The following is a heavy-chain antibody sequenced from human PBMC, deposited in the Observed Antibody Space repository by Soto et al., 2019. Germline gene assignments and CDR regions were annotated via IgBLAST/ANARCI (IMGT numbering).Heavy chain of an antibody. CDR2: ISSPSIYI. CDR1: GFTFSDYS. J-gene: IGHJ4*02. Sequence: EVQLVESGGGLVKPGGSLRLSCAASGFTFSDYSMTWVRQAPGKGLEWVSSISSPSIYIFYADSVQGRFTISRDNAKTALYLQMNSLRAEDTAVYYCARDANRVDSWVQGTLFIVSS. V-gene: IGHV3-21*01. D-gene: IGHD2-15*01. CDR3: ARDANRVDS.